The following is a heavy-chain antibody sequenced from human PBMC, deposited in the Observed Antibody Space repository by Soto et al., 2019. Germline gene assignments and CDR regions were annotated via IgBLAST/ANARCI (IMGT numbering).Heavy chain of an antibody. CDR1: RASIRSSY. CDR3: ARRLYYDSSGFEGGGMDV. CDR2: IYYSGST. V-gene: IGHV4-59*08. D-gene: IGHD3-22*01. J-gene: IGHJ6*02. Sequence: PSETLSLTCTLTRASIRSSYWSWMRQPPGKGLEWIGYIYYSGSTNYNPSLKSRVTISVDTSKNQFSLKLSSVTAADTAVYYCARRLYYDSSGFEGGGMDVWCQGTTVT.